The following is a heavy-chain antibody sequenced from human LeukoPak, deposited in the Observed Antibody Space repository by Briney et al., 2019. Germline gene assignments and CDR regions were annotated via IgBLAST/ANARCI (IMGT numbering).Heavy chain of an antibody. V-gene: IGHV1-46*01. J-gene: IGHJ3*02. CDR1: GDTFTSYY. CDR2: INPSGDST. D-gene: IGHD3-22*01. CDR3: ARGRHYYDSSDYYYEGDAFDI. Sequence: ASVKVSCKASGDTFTSYYMHWVRQAPGQGLEWMGIINPSGDSTSYAQKFQGRVTMTRDMSTSTVYMELSSLRSEDTAAYYCARGRHYYDSSDYYYEGDAFDIWGQGTMVTVSS.